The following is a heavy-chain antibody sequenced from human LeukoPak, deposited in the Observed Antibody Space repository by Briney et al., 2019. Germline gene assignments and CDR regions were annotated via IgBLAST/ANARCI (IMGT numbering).Heavy chain of an antibody. Sequence: GRSLRLSCAASRFTFSNYDMHWVRQAPGKGLEWVAVISYDESNKYFSDSVKGRFTISRDNSKNTLYLQMNSLRAEDTAVYYCARAGGGDGYNSHDYWGQGTLVTVSS. CDR1: RFTFSNYD. D-gene: IGHD5-24*01. CDR3: ARAGGGDGYNSHDY. V-gene: IGHV3-30-3*01. J-gene: IGHJ4*02. CDR2: ISYDESNK.